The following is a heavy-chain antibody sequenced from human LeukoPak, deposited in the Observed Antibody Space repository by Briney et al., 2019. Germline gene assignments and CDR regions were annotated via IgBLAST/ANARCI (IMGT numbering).Heavy chain of an antibody. V-gene: IGHV4-59*01. D-gene: IGHD4-17*01. CDR3: ARVPPYGAEGYYMDV. J-gene: IGHJ6*03. Sequence: SETLSLTCTVSGGSISSYYWSWIRQPPGKGLEWIGYIYYSGSTNYNPSLKSRVTISVDTSKNQFSLKLSSVTAADTAVYYCARVPPYGAEGYYMDVWGKGTTVTVSS. CDR2: IYYSGST. CDR1: GGSISSYY.